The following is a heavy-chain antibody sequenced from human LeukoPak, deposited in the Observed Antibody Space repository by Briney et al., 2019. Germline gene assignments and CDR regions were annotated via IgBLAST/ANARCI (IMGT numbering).Heavy chain of an antibody. V-gene: IGHV4-59*08. J-gene: IGHJ4*02. CDR3: ARNHPTGDFFDY. CDR2: IYYSGST. CDR1: GGSISSYY. D-gene: IGHD7-27*01. Sequence: SETLSLTCTVSGGSISSYYWSWIRQPPGKGLEWIGYIYYSGSTNYNPSLKSRVTISVDTSKNQFSLKLSSVTAADTAVYYCARNHPTGDFFDYWGQGTLVTVSS.